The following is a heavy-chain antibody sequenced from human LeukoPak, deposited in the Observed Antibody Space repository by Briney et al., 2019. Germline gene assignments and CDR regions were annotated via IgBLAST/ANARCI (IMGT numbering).Heavy chain of an antibody. V-gene: IGHV3-7*01. CDR2: IKQDGSEK. CDR3: ARCNGYSSSWYIGAFDI. CDR1: GFTFSTYY. Sequence: GGSLRLSCAASGFTFSTYYMGWVRQAPGKGLEWVANIKQDGSEKYYVDPVKGRFTISRDNAKNSLYLQMNSLRAEDTAVYYCARCNGYSSSWYIGAFDIWGQGTMVTVSS. J-gene: IGHJ3*02. D-gene: IGHD6-13*01.